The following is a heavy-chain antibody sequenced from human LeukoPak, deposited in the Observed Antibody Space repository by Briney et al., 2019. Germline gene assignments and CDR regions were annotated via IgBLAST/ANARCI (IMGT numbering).Heavy chain of an antibody. J-gene: IGHJ4*02. CDR2: ISYDGSNK. V-gene: IGHV3-30*18. CDR3: AKDLWYYDSSGLDY. Sequence: PGGSLRLSCAASGFTFSSYGMHWVRQAPGKGLEWVAVISYDGSNKYYADSVKGRFTISRDNSENTLYLQMNSLRAEDTAVYYCAKDLWYYDSSGLDYWGQGTLVTVSS. CDR1: GFTFSSYG. D-gene: IGHD3-22*01.